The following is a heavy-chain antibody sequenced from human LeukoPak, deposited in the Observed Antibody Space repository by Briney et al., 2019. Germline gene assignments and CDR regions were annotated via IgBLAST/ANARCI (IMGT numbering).Heavy chain of an antibody. J-gene: IGHJ6*03. Sequence: GGSLRLSCAASGFTFSSYAMHWVRQASGKGLEWVSSISSSSSYIYYADSVKGRFTISRDNAKNSLYLQMNSLRAEDTAVYYCARDNIVILATIIRPHYYYYMDVWGKGTTVTVSS. D-gene: IGHD2/OR15-2a*01. CDR3: ARDNIVILATIIRPHYYYYMDV. CDR2: ISSSSSYI. CDR1: GFTFSSYA. V-gene: IGHV3-21*01.